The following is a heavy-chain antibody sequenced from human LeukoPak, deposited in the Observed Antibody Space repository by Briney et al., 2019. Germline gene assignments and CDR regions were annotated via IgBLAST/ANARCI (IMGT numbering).Heavy chain of an antibody. CDR3: ARMPYGSGSYYPRGYYYGMDV. CDR2: INSDGSST. D-gene: IGHD3-10*01. V-gene: IGHV3-74*01. Sequence: PGGSLRLSCAASGFTFSSYWMHCVRQAPGKGLVWVSRINSDGSSTSYADSVKGRFTISRDNAKNTLYLQMNSLRAEDTAVYYCARMPYGSGSYYPRGYYYGMDVWGQGTTVTVSS. CDR1: GFTFSSYW. J-gene: IGHJ6*02.